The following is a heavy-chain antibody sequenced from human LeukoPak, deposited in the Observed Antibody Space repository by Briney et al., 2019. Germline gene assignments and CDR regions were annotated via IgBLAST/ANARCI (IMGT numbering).Heavy chain of an antibody. CDR2: IIPIFGTA. D-gene: IGHD5-12*01. CDR1: GGTFSSYA. CDR3: AGDPGYSGYDFNY. J-gene: IGHJ4*02. V-gene: IGHV1-69*13. Sequence: SVKVSCKASGGTFSSYAISWVRQAPGQGLEWMGGIIPIFGTANYAQKFQGRVTITADESTSTAYMELSSLRSEDTAVYYCAGDPGYSGYDFNYWGQGTLVTVSS.